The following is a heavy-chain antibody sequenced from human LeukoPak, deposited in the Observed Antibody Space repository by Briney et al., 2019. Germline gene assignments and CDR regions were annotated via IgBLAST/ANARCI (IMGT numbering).Heavy chain of an antibody. D-gene: IGHD3-9*01. Sequence: PGGSLRLSCAASGFTFSVYAMSWLRQARGKALEWVSAISGSGGSTYYATSVKGRFTISRDKSKTTLYLQMNILKAEDTDVYYCAKGDILTGYYYYYYMDVWGKGTTVTVSS. CDR2: ISGSGGST. CDR1: GFTFSVYA. J-gene: IGHJ6*03. V-gene: IGHV3-23*01. CDR3: AKGDILTGYYYYYYMDV.